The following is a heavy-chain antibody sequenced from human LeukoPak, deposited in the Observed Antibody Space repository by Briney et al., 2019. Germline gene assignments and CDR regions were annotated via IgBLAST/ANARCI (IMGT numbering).Heavy chain of an antibody. CDR1: GGSFSGYY. Sequence: SETLSLTCAVYGGSFSGYYWSWIRQPPGKGLEWIGEINHSGSTNYNPSLKSRVTISVDTSKNQFSLKLSSVTAADTAVYYCAGATYYYDSSGYNYWGQGTLVTVSS. CDR2: INHSGST. D-gene: IGHD3-22*01. V-gene: IGHV4-34*01. J-gene: IGHJ4*02. CDR3: AGATYYYDSSGYNY.